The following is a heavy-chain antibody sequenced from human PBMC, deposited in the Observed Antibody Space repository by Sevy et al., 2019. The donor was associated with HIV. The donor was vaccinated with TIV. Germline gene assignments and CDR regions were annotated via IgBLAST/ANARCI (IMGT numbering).Heavy chain of an antibody. Sequence: GGSLRLSCAASGFTFSSYGMHWVRQAPGKGLEWVAVIWYDGSNKYYADSVKGLFTISRDNSKNTLYLQMNSLRAEDTAVYYCAREETTTAFDFWGQGTMVTVSS. CDR1: GFTFSSYG. J-gene: IGHJ3*01. CDR3: AREETTTAFDF. V-gene: IGHV3-33*01. CDR2: IWYDGSNK. D-gene: IGHD1-1*01.